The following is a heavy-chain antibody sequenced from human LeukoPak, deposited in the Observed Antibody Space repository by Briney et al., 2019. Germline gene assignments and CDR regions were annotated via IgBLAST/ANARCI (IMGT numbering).Heavy chain of an antibody. CDR2: ISAYTGNT. Sequence: ASVKVSCKDSGYTFTSYGISWVRQAPGQGLQWMGWISAYTGNTNYPQNLQGRVTVTTDTSTSTAYMELRSLKSDDTAVYYCARARASSLYFDYWGQGTLVTVSS. V-gene: IGHV1-18*01. CDR3: ARARASSLYFDY. CDR1: GYTFTSYG. D-gene: IGHD1-26*01. J-gene: IGHJ4*02.